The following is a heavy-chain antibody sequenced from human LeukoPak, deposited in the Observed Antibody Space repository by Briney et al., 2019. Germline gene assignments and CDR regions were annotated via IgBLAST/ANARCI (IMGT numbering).Heavy chain of an antibody. CDR2: INSDGSST. V-gene: IGHV3-74*01. CDR1: GFTFSSYW. D-gene: IGHD6-13*01. CDR3: ARDPHIAAAGTSTNYYYYYMDV. J-gene: IGHJ6*03. Sequence: GGSLRLSCAASGFTFSSYWMHWVRQAPGKGLVWVSRINSDGSSTSYADSVKGRFTISRDNAKNTLYLQMNSLRAEDTAVYYCARDPHIAAAGTSTNYYYYYMDVWGKGTTVTISS.